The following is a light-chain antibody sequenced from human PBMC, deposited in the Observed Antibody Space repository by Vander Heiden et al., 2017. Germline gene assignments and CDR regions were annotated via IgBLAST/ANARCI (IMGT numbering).Light chain of an antibody. CDR2: GAS. V-gene: IGKV3-20*01. CDR1: QSVSSSY. J-gene: IGKJ2*01. CDR3: QQYGSSPLYT. Sequence: EIVLTQSPGLLSLSPGERATLSCRASQSVSSSYLAWYQQTPGQAPRLLIYGASSRATGIPDRFSGSGSGTDFTLTISRLEPEDFAVYYCQQYGSSPLYTFGQGTKLEIK.